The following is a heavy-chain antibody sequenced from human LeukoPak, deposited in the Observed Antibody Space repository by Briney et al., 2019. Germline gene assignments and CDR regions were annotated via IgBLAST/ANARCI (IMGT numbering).Heavy chain of an antibody. CDR2: ISWDGGST. V-gene: IGHV3-43*01. J-gene: IGHJ4*02. D-gene: IGHD6-13*01. CDR3: AKEFGAAGKPGAAGFDY. Sequence: PGGSLRLSCAASGFTFDDCTMHWVRHVPGKGLEWVSLISWDGGSTSYADSVKGRFTISRDNSKNSLYLQMNSLRTEDTALYYCAKEFGAAGKPGAAGFDYWGQGTLVTVSS. CDR1: GFTFDDCT.